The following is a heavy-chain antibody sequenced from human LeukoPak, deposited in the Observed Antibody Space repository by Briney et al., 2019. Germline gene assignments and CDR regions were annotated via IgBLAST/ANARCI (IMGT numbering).Heavy chain of an antibody. D-gene: IGHD2-2*01. J-gene: IGHJ3*02. Sequence: PSETLSLTCTVSGYSISSGYYWGWIRQPPGKGLEWIGSIYHSGSTYYNPSLKSRVTISVDTSKNQFSLKLSSVTAADTAVYYCARDAPTSCSSTSCRNAFDIWGQETMVTVSS. CDR3: ARDAPTSCSSTSCRNAFDI. CDR1: GYSISSGYY. V-gene: IGHV4-38-2*02. CDR2: IYHSGST.